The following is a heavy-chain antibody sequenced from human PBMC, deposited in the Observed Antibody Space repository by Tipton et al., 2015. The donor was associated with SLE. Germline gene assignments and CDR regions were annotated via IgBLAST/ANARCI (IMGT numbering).Heavy chain of an antibody. J-gene: IGHJ3*02. D-gene: IGHD6-13*01. CDR2: INHSGST. V-gene: IGHV4-34*01. Sequence: AGLVKPSETLSLTCAVYGGSFSGYYWTWIRQPPGKGLEWIGEINHSGSTNYNPSLKSRVGISADTSKNQFSLKLSSVTAADTAVYYCAREAPKGYSSPSAFDIWGQGTMVTVSS. CDR3: AREAPKGYSSPSAFDI. CDR1: GGSFSGYY.